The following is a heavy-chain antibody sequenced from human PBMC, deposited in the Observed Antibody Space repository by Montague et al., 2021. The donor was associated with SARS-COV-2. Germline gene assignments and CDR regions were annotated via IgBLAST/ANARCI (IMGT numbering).Heavy chain of an antibody. CDR1: GFTFSDYD. V-gene: IGHV3-48*03. D-gene: IGHD3-16*02. Sequence: SLRLSCAASGFTFSDYDMNWVRQAPGKGPEWVSYISTNANTTAYAGSVKGRFTISRDNGKNTLYLQMNSLRVEDTAVYYCTRDYRSIVGDGLDIWGQGTKVTVSS. CDR2: ISTNANTT. J-gene: IGHJ3*02. CDR3: TRDYRSIVGDGLDI.